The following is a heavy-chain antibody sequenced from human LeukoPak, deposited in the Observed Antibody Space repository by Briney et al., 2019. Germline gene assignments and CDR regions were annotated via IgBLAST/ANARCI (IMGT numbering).Heavy chain of an antibody. V-gene: IGHV3-30*03. D-gene: IGHD3-10*01. CDR2: ISYDGSNK. CDR3: AITPGGPDY. CDR1: GFTFSSYG. Sequence: GSLRLSCAASGFTFSSYGMHWVRQAPGKGLEWVAVISYDGSNKYYADSVKGRFTISRDNSKNTLYLQMNSLRAEDTAVYYCAITPGGPDYWGQVTLVTVSS. J-gene: IGHJ4*02.